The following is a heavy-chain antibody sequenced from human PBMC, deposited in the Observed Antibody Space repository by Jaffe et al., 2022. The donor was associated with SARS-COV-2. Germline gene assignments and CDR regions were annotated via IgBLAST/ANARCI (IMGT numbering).Heavy chain of an antibody. CDR2: ISSSSSTI. J-gene: IGHJ6*02. CDR1: GFTFSSYS. V-gene: IGHV3-48*02. CDR3: ARESDQHCSSTSCYTDYYGMDV. D-gene: IGHD2-2*02. Sequence: EVQLVESGGGLVQPGGSLRLSCAASGFTFSSYSMNWVRQAPGKGLEWVSYISSSSSTIYYADSVKGRFTISRDNAKNSLYLQMNSLRDEDTAVYYCARESDQHCSSTSCYTDYYGMDVWGQGTTVTVSS.